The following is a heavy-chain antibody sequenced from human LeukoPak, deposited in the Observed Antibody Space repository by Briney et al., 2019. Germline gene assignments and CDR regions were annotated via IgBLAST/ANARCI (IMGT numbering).Heavy chain of an antibody. CDR3: ARARYGDYYYY. D-gene: IGHD4-17*01. CDR1: GYTFTGYY. V-gene: IGHV1-2*02. J-gene: IGHJ4*02. Sequence: ASVKVSCKASGYTFTGYYMHWVRQAPGQGLEWMGWINPNSGGTNYAQKFQCRVTMTRETSISTAYMELSRLRSDDTAVYYCARARYGDYYYYWGQGTLVTVSS. CDR2: INPNSGGT.